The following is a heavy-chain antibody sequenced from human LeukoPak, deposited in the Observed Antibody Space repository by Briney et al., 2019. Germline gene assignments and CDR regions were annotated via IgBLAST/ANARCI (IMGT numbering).Heavy chain of an antibody. D-gene: IGHD5-12*01. V-gene: IGHV3-23*01. CDR1: GFTFSSYA. CDR3: ARDGGVYSGSRGVDY. J-gene: IGHJ4*02. Sequence: PGGSLRLSCAASGFTFSSYAMSWVRQAPGKGLEWVSAISGSGGSTYYADSVKGRFTISRDNSKNTLYLQMNSLRAEDTAVYYCARDGGVYSGSRGVDYWGQGTLVTVSS. CDR2: ISGSGGST.